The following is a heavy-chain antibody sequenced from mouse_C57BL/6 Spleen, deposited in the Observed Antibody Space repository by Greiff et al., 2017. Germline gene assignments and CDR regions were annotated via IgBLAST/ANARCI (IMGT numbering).Heavy chain of an antibody. CDR3: AREGYGSSYFDY. CDR1: GYTFTSYW. D-gene: IGHD1-1*01. V-gene: IGHV1-52*01. J-gene: IGHJ2*01. Sequence: QVQLKQPGAELVRPGSSVKLSCKASGYTFTSYWMHWVKQRPIQGLKWIGNIDPSDSETHYNQKFKDKATLTVDKSSSTAYMQLSSLTSEDSAVYYCAREGYGSSYFDYWGQGTTLTVSS. CDR2: IDPSDSET.